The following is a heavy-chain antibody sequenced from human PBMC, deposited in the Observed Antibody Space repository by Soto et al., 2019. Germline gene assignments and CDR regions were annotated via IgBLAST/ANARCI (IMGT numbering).Heavy chain of an antibody. D-gene: IGHD6-25*01. V-gene: IGHV3-23*01. Sequence: EVQLLESGGGLVQPGRSLRLSCAASGFTFSNYAMSWVRQAPGRGLVWVSAISGIGGTTKYADSGKARFTIYRDNSKNTLFLQMNSLRAEDAAVYYCAKFFVETGSNSGWPWSFHYWGQGTLVTVSS. CDR2: ISGIGGTT. CDR1: GFTFSNYA. J-gene: IGHJ4*02. CDR3: AKFFVETGSNSGWPWSFHY.